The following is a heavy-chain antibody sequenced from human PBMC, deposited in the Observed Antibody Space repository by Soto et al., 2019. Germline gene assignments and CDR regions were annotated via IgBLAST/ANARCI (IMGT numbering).Heavy chain of an antibody. Sequence: GGSLRLSCAASGFTFSSSWMSWVRQAPGKRLEWVADINHVGSEILYVDSVKGRFTVSRDNTKNSVYLQMNSLRVEDTALYYCARDPAWGSLDYWGLGPLVTVSS. CDR1: GFTFSSSW. V-gene: IGHV3-7*01. CDR3: ARDPAWGSLDY. D-gene: IGHD7-27*01. J-gene: IGHJ4*02. CDR2: INHVGSEI.